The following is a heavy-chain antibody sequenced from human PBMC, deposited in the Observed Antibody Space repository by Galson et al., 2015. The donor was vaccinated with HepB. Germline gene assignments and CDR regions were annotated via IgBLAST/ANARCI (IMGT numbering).Heavy chain of an antibody. CDR2: MSDSGDNT. D-gene: IGHD6-19*01. CDR1: GFTFSSYA. J-gene: IGHJ1*01. Sequence: SLRLSCAASGFTFSSYAIMWVRQAPGKGLEWVSGMSDSGDNTFYADSVKGRFTISRDISKNTVYLQMKSLRVEDTAVYYCATRSGASGWYSYFQHWGQGTLVTVSS. CDR3: ATRSGASGWYSYFQH. V-gene: IGHV3-23*01.